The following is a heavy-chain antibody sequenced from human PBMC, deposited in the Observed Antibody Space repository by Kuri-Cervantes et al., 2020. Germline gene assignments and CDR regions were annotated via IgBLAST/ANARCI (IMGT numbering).Heavy chain of an antibody. J-gene: IGHJ4*02. CDR1: GDSIGGNNW. D-gene: IGHD2-21*02. CDR2: IYQSDII. Sequence: SETLSLTCAVSGDSIGGNNWWSWVRQPPGKGLEWIGEIYQSDIITYNPSLESRATISVDKSKNQLSLRLTSVTAADTAVYYCARNGDCSIHYWGQGTLVTVSS. CDR3: ARNGDCSIHY. V-gene: IGHV4-4*02.